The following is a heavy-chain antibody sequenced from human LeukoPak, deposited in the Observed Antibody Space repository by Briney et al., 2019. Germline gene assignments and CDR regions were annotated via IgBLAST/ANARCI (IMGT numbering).Heavy chain of an antibody. J-gene: IGHJ6*04. V-gene: IGHV4-38-2*02. CDR1: GYSISLGYH. Sequence: PSETLSLTCTVSGYSISLGYHWGWIRQLPGKGLEWIANIYHNGRTYYNPSLTSRGTISVDTSKNQFSLKVTFVAAADTAVYFCARDYDMLRGMDVWGKGTTVTISS. CDR2: IYHNGRT. D-gene: IGHD3-9*01. CDR3: ARDYDMLRGMDV.